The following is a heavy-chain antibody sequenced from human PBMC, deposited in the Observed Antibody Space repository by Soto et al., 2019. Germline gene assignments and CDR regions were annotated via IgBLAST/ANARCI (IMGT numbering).Heavy chain of an antibody. CDR1: GFTVSSNY. Sequence: PGGSLRLSCAASGFTVSSNYMSWVRQAPGKGLEWVSVIYSGGSTYYADSVEGRFTISRDNSKNTLYLQMNSLRAENTAVYYCARASITMVRGVILDVWGQGTTVTVSS. CDR2: IYSGGST. CDR3: ARASITMVRGVILDV. V-gene: IGHV3-53*01. J-gene: IGHJ6*02. D-gene: IGHD3-10*01.